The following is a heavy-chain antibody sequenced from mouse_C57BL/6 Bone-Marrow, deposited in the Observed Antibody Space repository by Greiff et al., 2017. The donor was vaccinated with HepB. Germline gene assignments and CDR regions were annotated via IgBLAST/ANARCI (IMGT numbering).Heavy chain of an antibody. J-gene: IGHJ2*01. CDR3: TTLYYYDFDY. Sequence: EVQLQQSGAELVRPGASVKLSCTASGFNIKDDYMHWVKQRPEQGLEWIGWIDPENGDTEYASKFQGKATITADTSSNTAYLQLSSLASEDTAFYCCTTLYYYDFDYWGQGTTLTVSS. D-gene: IGHD1-1*01. CDR2: IDPENGDT. V-gene: IGHV14-4*01. CDR1: GFNIKDDY.